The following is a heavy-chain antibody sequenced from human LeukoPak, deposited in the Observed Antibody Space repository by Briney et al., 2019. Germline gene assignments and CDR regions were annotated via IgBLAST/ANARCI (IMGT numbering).Heavy chain of an antibody. J-gene: IGHJ4*01. CDR1: GFTFSSYG. Sequence: GGSLRLSCAASGFTFSSYGMHWVRQAPGKGLDWVAFIHHDGSNKYYADSVKGRFTISRDNAKNSLYLQMNSLRAEDTAVYYCAREQYISGKSLDYWGQGKLVTVSS. V-gene: IGHV3-30*02. D-gene: IGHD3-10*01. CDR2: IHHDGSNK. CDR3: AREQYISGKSLDY.